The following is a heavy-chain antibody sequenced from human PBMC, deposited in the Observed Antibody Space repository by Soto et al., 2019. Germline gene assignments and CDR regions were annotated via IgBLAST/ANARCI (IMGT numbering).Heavy chain of an antibody. CDR3: ARLGAYYQALDS. V-gene: IGHV4-59*08. CDR2: IYYAGTT. J-gene: IGHJ4*02. Sequence: PSETLSLTCTVSGGSISSYYWSWIRQSPGKGLEWIGYIYYAGTTTYNPSLKSRITISLDTSRNEVSLKLNSVTAADTAVYYCARLGAYYQALDSWGRGTLVTVSS. CDR1: GGSISSYY. D-gene: IGHD3-22*01.